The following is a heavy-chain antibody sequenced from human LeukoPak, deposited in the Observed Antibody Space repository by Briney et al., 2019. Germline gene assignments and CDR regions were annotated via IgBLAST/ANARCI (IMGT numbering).Heavy chain of an antibody. V-gene: IGHV1-69*13. D-gene: IGHD3/OR15-3a*01. CDR3: ASHGTGYYSLRFDP. Sequence: SVKVSCKASGGTFSSYAISWVRQAPGQGHEGMGGIIPIFGTANYAQKFQGRVTITADESTSTAYMELTSQRAEDTAVYYCASHGTGYYSLRFDPWGQGTLVTVSS. CDR1: GGTFSSYA. J-gene: IGHJ5*02. CDR2: IIPIFGTA.